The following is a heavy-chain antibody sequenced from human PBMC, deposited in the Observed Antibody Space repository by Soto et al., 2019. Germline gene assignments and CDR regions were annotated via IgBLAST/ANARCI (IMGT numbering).Heavy chain of an antibody. V-gene: IGHV4-4*02. CDR2: IYHSGST. J-gene: IGHJ4*01. CDR3: VRGTICKTTSTCYRYFDF. D-gene: IGHD3-16*02. Sequence: SETLSLTCAVSGGSISSSNWWSWVRQPPGKGLEWIGEIYHSGSTNYNPSLKSRVTISVDKSKNQFSLKLSSVTAADTAVYYCVRGTICKTTSTCYRYFDFWGRGTLVTVSS. CDR1: GGSISSSNW.